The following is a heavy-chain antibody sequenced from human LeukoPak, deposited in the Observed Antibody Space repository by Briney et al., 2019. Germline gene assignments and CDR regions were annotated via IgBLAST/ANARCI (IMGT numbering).Heavy chain of an antibody. V-gene: IGHV3-48*01. CDR2: ISSSGISM. D-gene: IGHD5-18*01. Sequence: GGSLRLSCAASGFTLSNYSMNWVRKAPGKGLEWVSYISSSGISMYYADSVKGRFTISRDKAKNSVYLQMNSLRVDDTAVYYCARDPTPTQLWFRGTFDFWGQGALVTVSS. J-gene: IGHJ4*02. CDR3: ARDPTPTQLWFRGTFDF. CDR1: GFTLSNYS.